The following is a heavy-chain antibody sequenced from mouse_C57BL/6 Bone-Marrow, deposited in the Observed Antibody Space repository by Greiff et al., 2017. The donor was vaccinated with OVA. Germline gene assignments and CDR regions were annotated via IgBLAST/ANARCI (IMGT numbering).Heavy chain of an antibody. CDR2: IDPSDSYT. V-gene: IGHV1-59*01. J-gene: IGHJ1*03. D-gene: IGHD1-1*01. CDR1: GYTFTSYW. CDR3: AREDYYGSSYVGYFDV. Sequence: QVQLQQPGAELVRPGTSVKLSCKASGYTFTSYWMHWVKQRPGQGLEWIGVIDPSDSYTNYNQKFKGKATLTVDTSSSTAYMQRSSLTSEDSAVYYCAREDYYGSSYVGYFDVWGTGTTVTVSS.